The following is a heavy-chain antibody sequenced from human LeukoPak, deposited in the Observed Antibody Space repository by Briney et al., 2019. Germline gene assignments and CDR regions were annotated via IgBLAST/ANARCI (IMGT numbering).Heavy chain of an antibody. V-gene: IGHV3-21*01. CDR2: ISSSSSYI. D-gene: IGHD3-22*01. Sequence: GGSLRLSCAASGFTFSSYSMNWVRQAPGKGLEWVSSISSSSSYIYYAGSVKGRFTISRDNAKNSLYLQMNSLRAEDTAVYYCARRGRTDYYYDSSGPDAFGIWGQGTMVTVSS. CDR1: GFTFSSYS. J-gene: IGHJ3*02. CDR3: ARRGRTDYYYDSSGPDAFGI.